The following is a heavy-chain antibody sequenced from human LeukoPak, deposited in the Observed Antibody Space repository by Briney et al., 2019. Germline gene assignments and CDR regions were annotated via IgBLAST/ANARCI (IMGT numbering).Heavy chain of an antibody. CDR3: ARGGYSGSYYRFS. D-gene: IGHD6-25*01. CDR2: TSKDGSDT. J-gene: IGHJ4*02. CDR1: GFTFSDFW. V-gene: IGHV3-74*01. Sequence: GGSLRLSCVASGFTFSDFWMHWVRQAPGKGPEWLSRTSKDGSDTFYADAAKGRFTASRGNAKNTVYLQVTNVRPEDTALYHCARGGYSGSYYRFSWGQGTLVTVAS.